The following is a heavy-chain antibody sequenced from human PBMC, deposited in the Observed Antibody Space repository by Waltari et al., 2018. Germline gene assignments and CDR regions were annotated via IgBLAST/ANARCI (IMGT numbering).Heavy chain of an antibody. CDR2: ISSSGSTI. CDR3: ASEGWQSPLDI. Sequence: EVQLVESGGGLVQSGGSLRLSCAASGFTFSSYVINWVRQAPGKGLEWVSYISSSGSTIYYADSVKGRFTISRDNAKNSLYLQMNSLRAEDTAVYYCASEGWQSPLDIWGQGTMVTVSS. CDR1: GFTFSSYV. V-gene: IGHV3-48*03. J-gene: IGHJ3*02.